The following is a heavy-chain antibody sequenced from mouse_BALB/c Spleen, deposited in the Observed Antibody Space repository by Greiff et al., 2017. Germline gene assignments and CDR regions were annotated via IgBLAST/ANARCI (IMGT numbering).Heavy chain of an antibody. CDR3: TRSGGNYDY. CDR2: IYPGSGST. D-gene: IGHD2-1*01. V-gene: IGHV1S22*01. J-gene: IGHJ2*01. CDR1: GYTFTSYW. Sequence: LQQPGSELVRPGASVKLSCKASGYTFTSYWMHWVKQRPGQGLEWIGNIYPGSGSTSYDEKFKSKATLTVDTSSSTAYMQLSSLTSEDSAVYYCTRSGGNYDYWGQGTTLTVSS.